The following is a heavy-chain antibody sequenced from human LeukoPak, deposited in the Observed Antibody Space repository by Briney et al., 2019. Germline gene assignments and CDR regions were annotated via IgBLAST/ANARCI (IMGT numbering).Heavy chain of an antibody. D-gene: IGHD3-10*01. CDR3: ARAERGDYYGSGSYYNAGDY. CDR2: IIPIFGTA. J-gene: IGHJ4*02. Sequence: GASVKVSCKASGGTFSSYAISWVRQAPGQGLEWMGGIIPIFGTANYAQKFQGRVTITTDESTSTAYMELSSLRSEDTAVYYCARAERGDYYGSGSYYNAGDYWGQGTLVTVSS. CDR1: GGTFSSYA. V-gene: IGHV1-69*05.